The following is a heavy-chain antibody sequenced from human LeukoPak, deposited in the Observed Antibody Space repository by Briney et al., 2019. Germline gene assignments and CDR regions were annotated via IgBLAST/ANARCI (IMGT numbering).Heavy chain of an antibody. J-gene: IGHJ3*02. D-gene: IGHD6-6*01. Sequence: GGSLTLSCGASRFTVSTNYMSWVRQAPGKGLAWVSIIYSGGSTYYADSVKGRFTISRDNSKNTLYLQMNSLRAEDTAVYYCASYRYGSSFAFDIWGQGTMVTVSS. CDR2: IYSGGST. CDR1: RFTVSTNY. V-gene: IGHV3-66*01. CDR3: ASYRYGSSFAFDI.